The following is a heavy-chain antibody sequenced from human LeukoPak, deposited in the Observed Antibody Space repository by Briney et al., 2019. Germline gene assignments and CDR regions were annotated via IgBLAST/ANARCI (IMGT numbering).Heavy chain of an antibody. Sequence: ASVKVSCKASGYTFIGYFIHWMRQAPGQGLEWMGWINPNSGVTNYARKFQGRVTMTRDTSIGTAYMELSGLGSDDTALYYCARFPAVKYYDFWSGYFSPEYYFDYWGQGTLVTVSS. V-gene: IGHV1-2*02. CDR1: GYTFIGYF. CDR3: ARFPAVKYYDFWSGYFSPEYYFDY. J-gene: IGHJ4*02. D-gene: IGHD3-3*01. CDR2: INPNSGVT.